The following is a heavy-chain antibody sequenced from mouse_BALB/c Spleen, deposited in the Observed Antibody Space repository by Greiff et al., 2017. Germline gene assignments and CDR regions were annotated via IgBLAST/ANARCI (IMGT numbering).Heavy chain of an antibody. J-gene: IGHJ2*01. Sequence: EVQLVESGGGLVKPGGSLKLSCAASGFTFSSYAMSWVRQSPEKRLEWVAEISSGGSYTYYPDTVTGRFTISRDNAKNTLYLEMSSLRSEDTAMYYCARSYRYDGYFDYWGQGTTLTVSS. V-gene: IGHV5-9-4*01. CDR1: GFTFSSYA. CDR3: ARSYRYDGYFDY. D-gene: IGHD2-14*01. CDR2: ISSGGSYT.